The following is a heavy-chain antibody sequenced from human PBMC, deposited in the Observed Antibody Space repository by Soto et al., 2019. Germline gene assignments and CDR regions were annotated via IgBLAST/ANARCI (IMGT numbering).Heavy chain of an antibody. Sequence: GGSLRLSCAASGFTFSSYGMHWVRQAPGKGLEWVAVISYDGSNKYYADSVKGRFTISRDNSKNTLYLQMNSLRAEDTAVYYCAKDLMQDHIAAAAHYGMDVWGQGTTVTVSS. D-gene: IGHD6-13*01. CDR2: ISYDGSNK. V-gene: IGHV3-30*18. CDR1: GFTFSSYG. J-gene: IGHJ6*02. CDR3: AKDLMQDHIAAAAHYGMDV.